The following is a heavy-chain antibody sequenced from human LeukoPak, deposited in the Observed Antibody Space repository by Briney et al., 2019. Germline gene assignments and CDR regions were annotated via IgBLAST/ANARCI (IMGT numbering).Heavy chain of an antibody. J-gene: IGHJ4*02. D-gene: IGHD6-6*01. Sequence: PGGSLRLSCAASGFTFSTYWMIWVRQAPGKGLEWVANIKKDGSQKYYVGSVKGRFTISRDNAKSSLYLQMNSLRAEDTAVYYCARGAFDDISSTGEWMGDYWGQGTLITVSS. CDR2: IKKDGSQK. V-gene: IGHV3-7*01. CDR1: GFTFSTYW. CDR3: ARGAFDDISSTGEWMGDY.